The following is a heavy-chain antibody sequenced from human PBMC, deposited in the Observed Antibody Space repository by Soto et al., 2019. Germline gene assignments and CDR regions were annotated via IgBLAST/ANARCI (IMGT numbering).Heavy chain of an antibody. CDR2: IIPIFGTA. V-gene: IGHV1-69*13. J-gene: IGHJ6*02. D-gene: IGHD3-22*01. CDR1: GGTFSSYA. CDR3: ARAPDSSGYPYYYGMDV. Sequence: SVKVSCKASGGTFSSYAISWVRQAPGQGLEWMGGIIPIFGTANYAQKFQGRVTITADESTSTAYMELSSLRSEDTAVYYCARAPDSSGYPYYYGMDVWGQGTTVTVSS.